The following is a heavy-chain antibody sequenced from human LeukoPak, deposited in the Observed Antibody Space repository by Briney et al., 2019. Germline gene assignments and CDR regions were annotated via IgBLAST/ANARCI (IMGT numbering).Heavy chain of an antibody. J-gene: IGHJ3*02. CDR2: ISYDGSNK. D-gene: IGHD4-23*01. CDR3: AKDIGDGGNSYAFDI. CDR1: GFTFSSYG. Sequence: PGGSLRLPCAASGFTFSSYGMHWVRQAPGKGLEWVAVISYDGSNKYYADSVKGRFTISRDNSKNTLYLQMNSLRAEDTAVYYCAKDIGDGGNSYAFDIWGQGTMVTVSS. V-gene: IGHV3-30*18.